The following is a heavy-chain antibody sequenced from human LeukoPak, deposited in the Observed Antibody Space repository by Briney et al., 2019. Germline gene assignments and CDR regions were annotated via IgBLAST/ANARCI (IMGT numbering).Heavy chain of an antibody. V-gene: IGHV3-23*01. CDR3: AKDPRETYYTKGVYFDY. Sequence: GGSLRLSCAASGFTFNTYAMSWVRQAPGKGLEWVSSISGTGGGTYYADSVKGRFTISRDNSHKTLYLQMNSLRAEDTAVYYCAKDPRETYYTKGVYFDYWGQGTLVTVSS. J-gene: IGHJ4*02. CDR1: GFTFNTYA. D-gene: IGHD3-10*01. CDR2: ISGTGGGT.